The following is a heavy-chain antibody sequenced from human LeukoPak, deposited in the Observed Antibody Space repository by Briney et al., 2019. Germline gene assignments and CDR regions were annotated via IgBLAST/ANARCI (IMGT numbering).Heavy chain of an antibody. V-gene: IGHV3-74*01. J-gene: IGHJ4*02. CDR1: VFTFSTYW. Sequence: PGGSLRLSCAASVFTFSTYWMHWVRQAPGKGLVWVSRINGDGSSTSYGDSVKGRFTISRDNAKNTLYLQMNGLRVEDTAVSYCARALGDIRGQGTLVTVSS. CDR3: ARALGDI. CDR2: INGDGSST.